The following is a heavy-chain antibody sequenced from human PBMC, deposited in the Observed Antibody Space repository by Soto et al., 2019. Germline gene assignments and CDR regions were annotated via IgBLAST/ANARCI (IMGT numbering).Heavy chain of an antibody. J-gene: IGHJ5*02. Sequence: SETLSLTCTVSGVSIHNSHSFWAWIRQPPGKGLQFIASVYHNGGAHYNSSLKSRVTISVDTANNQVSLRMRSLTAADTAFYYCGRVVEGATRHTDPDAWGQGILVTVSS. CDR1: GVSIHNSHSF. D-gene: IGHD2-21*01. V-gene: IGHV4-39*01. CDR3: GRVVEGATRHTDPDA. CDR2: VYHNGGA.